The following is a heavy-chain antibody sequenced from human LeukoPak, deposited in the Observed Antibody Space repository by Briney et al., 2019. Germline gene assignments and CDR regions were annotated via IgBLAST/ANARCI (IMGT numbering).Heavy chain of an antibody. CDR2: IWYDGSNQ. D-gene: IGHD2-15*01. Sequence: PGGSLRLSCAASGFTFSTYAMHWVRQAPGKGLEWVAVIWYDGSNQYYVDSVKGRFTISRDISKKTLFLQMNSLRAEDTAVYYCAREADCSGGDCYRGAFDIWGQGTMVTVSS. V-gene: IGHV3-33*01. J-gene: IGHJ3*02. CDR1: GFTFSTYA. CDR3: AREADCSGGDCYRGAFDI.